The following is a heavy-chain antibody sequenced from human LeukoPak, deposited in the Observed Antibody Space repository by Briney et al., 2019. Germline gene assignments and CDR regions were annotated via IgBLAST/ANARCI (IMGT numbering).Heavy chain of an antibody. Sequence: GGSLRLSCAASGFTFSNFAMNWVRHAPGKGLEWLSTISGSGGSTYYADSVKGRFTISRDNSKNTLYLQMNSLRAEDTAVYYCAKMVHTEQWLVPFDYWGQGTLVTVSS. CDR2: ISGSGGST. D-gene: IGHD6-19*01. CDR3: AKMVHTEQWLVPFDY. CDR1: GFTFSNFA. V-gene: IGHV3-23*01. J-gene: IGHJ4*02.